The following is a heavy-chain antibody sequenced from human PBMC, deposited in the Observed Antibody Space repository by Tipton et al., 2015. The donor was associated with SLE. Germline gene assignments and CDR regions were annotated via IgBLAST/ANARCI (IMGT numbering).Heavy chain of an antibody. CDR2: IYHSGST. Sequence: TLSLTCSVSGYSISSGFYWGWLRQSPGKGLEWIGSIYHSGSTQYNPSLKSRVTISVDTSGNQVSLRLRSVTAADTAVYYCARGGDSSGFGWFDPWGQGTLVTVSS. J-gene: IGHJ5*02. CDR1: GYSISSGFY. CDR3: ARGGDSSGFGWFDP. D-gene: IGHD6-19*01. V-gene: IGHV4-38-2*02.